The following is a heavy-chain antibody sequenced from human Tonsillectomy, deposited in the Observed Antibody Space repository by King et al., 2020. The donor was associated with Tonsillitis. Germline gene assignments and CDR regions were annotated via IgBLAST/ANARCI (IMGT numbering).Heavy chain of an antibody. J-gene: IGHJ4*02. CDR3: ARSYYGSGPYGG. V-gene: IGHV3-30*03. CDR1: GFTFSSYG. CDR2: ISYDGSNK. Sequence: VQLVESGGGVVQPGRSLRLSCAASGFTFSSYGMHWVRQAPGKGLEGVAVISYDGSNKYYADSVKGRFTISNDNSKNTLYLTMNSLRAEATAVYYCARSYYGSGPYGGWGQGTLVTVSS. D-gene: IGHD3-10*01.